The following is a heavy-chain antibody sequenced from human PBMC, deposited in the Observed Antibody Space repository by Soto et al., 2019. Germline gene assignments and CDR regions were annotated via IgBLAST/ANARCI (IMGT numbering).Heavy chain of an antibody. J-gene: IGHJ3*01. CDR1: GFSFSYYG. Sequence: QVQLVESGGGVVQPGRSLRLSCAASGFSFSYYGMHWVRQAPGKGLEWVAVIWYDGSNKYYADSVKGRFTISRDNSKNTLYLQMNSLRAEDTAVYYCARDYDHYYDFWGQGTMVTVSS. V-gene: IGHV3-33*08. CDR3: ARDYDHYYDF. D-gene: IGHD3-10*01. CDR2: IWYDGSNK.